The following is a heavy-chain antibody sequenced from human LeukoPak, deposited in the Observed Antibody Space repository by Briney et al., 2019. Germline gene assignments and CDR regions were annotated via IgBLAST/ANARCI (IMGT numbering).Heavy chain of an antibody. D-gene: IGHD1-26*01. CDR1: GGSISTNNYH. CDR3: ARRPLVGTTPFDS. Sequence: SETLSLTCTVSGGSISTNNYHWGWIRQPPGKGLEWIASINYSGTTYYNPSLQSRVTISVETSKKQFSLKLRFVYAADTAVYYCARRPLVGTTPFDSWGQGTLVTVSS. CDR2: INYSGTT. J-gene: IGHJ4*02. V-gene: IGHV4-39*07.